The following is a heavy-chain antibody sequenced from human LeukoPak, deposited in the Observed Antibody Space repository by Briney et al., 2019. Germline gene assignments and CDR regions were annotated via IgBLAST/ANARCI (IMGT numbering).Heavy chain of an antibody. CDR3: ARGGGYSYGWNDY. CDR2: ISSDGHVK. Sequence: GGSLRLSCAASGFSFSSYEMNWVRQAPGKGLEWVSHISSDGHVKTYVDSVRGRFTMSRDNAKNFLFLQMNGLRAEDTAVYYCARGGGYSYGWNDYWGQGTLVTVSS. V-gene: IGHV3-48*03. CDR1: GFSFSSYE. D-gene: IGHD5-18*01. J-gene: IGHJ4*02.